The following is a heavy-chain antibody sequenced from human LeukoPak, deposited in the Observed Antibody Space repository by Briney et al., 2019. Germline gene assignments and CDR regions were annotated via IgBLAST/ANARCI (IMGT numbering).Heavy chain of an antibody. V-gene: IGHV3-7*01. J-gene: IGHJ3*02. D-gene: IGHD1-1*01. CDR3: ARRATGTTMFGAFDI. CDR2: IKQDGSEK. Sequence: GGSLRLSCAASGFTFSSYWMSWVRQAPGKGLEWVANIKQDGSEKYYVDSVKGRFTISRDNAKNSLYLQMNSLRAEDTAVYYCARRATGTTMFGAFDIWGQGTMVTVSS. CDR1: GFTFSSYW.